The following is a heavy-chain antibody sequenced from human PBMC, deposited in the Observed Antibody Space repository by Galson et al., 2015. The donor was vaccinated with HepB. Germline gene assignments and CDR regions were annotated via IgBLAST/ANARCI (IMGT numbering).Heavy chain of an antibody. CDR2: INQDGSEK. V-gene: IGHV3-7*03. D-gene: IGHD1-26*01. CDR1: GFTFSRYW. J-gene: IGHJ4*02. Sequence: SLRLSCAASGFTFSRYWMSWVRQAPGKGLEWVANINQDGSEKHYVDSVEGRFTISRDNAKNSLYLQMNSLRAEDTAVYYCAKDAGVGATSYFDYWGQGTLVTVSS. CDR3: AKDAGVGATSYFDY.